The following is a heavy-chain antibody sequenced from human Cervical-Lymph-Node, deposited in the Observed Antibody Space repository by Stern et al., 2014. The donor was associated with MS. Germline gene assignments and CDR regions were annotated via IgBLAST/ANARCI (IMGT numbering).Heavy chain of an antibody. Sequence: QVQLQESGPGLVKPSGTLSLTCTVSGGSISSSSYYWVWIRQPPGKGLEAFGSIYYRGTPYYNPSLKSGFPIPVDPPKNQFSLKLCSVTAADTAVYYCARRVVTKNFDYWGQGTLVTVSS. J-gene: IGHJ4*02. V-gene: IGHV4-39*01. CDR1: GGSISSSSYY. CDR3: ARRVVTKNFDY. CDR2: IYYRGTP. D-gene: IGHD2-21*02.